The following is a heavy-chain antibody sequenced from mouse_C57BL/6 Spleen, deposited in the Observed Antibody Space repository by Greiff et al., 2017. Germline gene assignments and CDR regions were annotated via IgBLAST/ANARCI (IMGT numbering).Heavy chain of an antibody. D-gene: IGHD2-4*01. V-gene: IGHV1-61*01. CDR1: GYTFTSYW. Sequence: VQLQQPGAELVRPGSSVKLSCKASGYTFTSYWMDWVKQRPGQGLEWIGNIYPSDSETHYNQKFKDKATLTVDKSSSTAYMQLSSLTSEDSAVYYCARDYPGYFDVWGTGTTVTVSS. CDR3: ARDYPGYFDV. J-gene: IGHJ1*03. CDR2: IYPSDSET.